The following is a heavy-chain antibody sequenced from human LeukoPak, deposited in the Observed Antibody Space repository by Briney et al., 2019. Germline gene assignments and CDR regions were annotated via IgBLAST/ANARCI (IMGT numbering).Heavy chain of an antibody. CDR1: GGTFSSYA. D-gene: IGHD1-7*01. V-gene: IGHV1-69*13. Sequence: ASVKVSCKASGGTFSSYAISWVRQAPGQGLEWMGGVIPIFGTANYAQKFQGRVTITADESTSTAYMELSSLRSEDTAVYYCARDSIPGITGTPGAFDIWGQGAMVTVSS. CDR2: VIPIFGTA. CDR3: ARDSIPGITGTPGAFDI. J-gene: IGHJ3*02.